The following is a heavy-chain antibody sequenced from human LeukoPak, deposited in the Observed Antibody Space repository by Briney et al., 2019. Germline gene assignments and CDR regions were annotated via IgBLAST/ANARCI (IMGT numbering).Heavy chain of an antibody. CDR2: IYYSGST. V-gene: IGHV4-59*12. CDR1: GGSISSYY. D-gene: IGHD3-22*01. CDR3: ARGNMIVVDH. J-gene: IGHJ4*02. Sequence: SETLSLTCTVSGGSISSYYRSWIRQPPGKGLEWIGYIYYSGSTNYNPSLKSRVTISVDTSKNQFSLKLSSVTAADTAVYYCARGNMIVVDHRGQGTLVTVSS.